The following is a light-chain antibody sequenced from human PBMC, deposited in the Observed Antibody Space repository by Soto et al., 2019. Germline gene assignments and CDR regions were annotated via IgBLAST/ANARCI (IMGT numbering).Light chain of an antibody. CDR3: QQACSSPLT. CDR1: QSISSC. J-gene: IGKJ4*02. CDR2: TAS. Sequence: DIQMTQSPSSLSASVGDRVTITCRASQSISSCLAWYQQKAGKAPKLLISTASSLQSGVPSRFSGSGSGTDFTLTISNLQPEDFATYFCQQACSSPLTFGGGTRVEIK. V-gene: IGKV1-12*01.